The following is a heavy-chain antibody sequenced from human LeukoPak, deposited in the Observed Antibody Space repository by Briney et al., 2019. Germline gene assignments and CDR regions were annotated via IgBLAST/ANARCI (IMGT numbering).Heavy chain of an antibody. Sequence: SETLSLTCTVSGGSISPYYWSWVRQPPGKGLEWIAYIFYNGNTNYNPSLKSRVTISLDTSKKQVSLKVSSVTAADTAVYYCARQKGYYGSGSYPFDYWGQGTLVTVSS. CDR2: IFYNGNT. CDR3: ARQKGYYGSGSYPFDY. D-gene: IGHD3-10*01. CDR1: GGSISPYY. V-gene: IGHV4-59*08. J-gene: IGHJ4*02.